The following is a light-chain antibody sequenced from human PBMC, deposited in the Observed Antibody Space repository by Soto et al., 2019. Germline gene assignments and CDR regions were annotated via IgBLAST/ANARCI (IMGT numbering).Light chain of an antibody. CDR1: SSVVGGHNY. CDR3: SSYAGSNNSV. CDR2: EVS. J-gene: IGLJ1*01. V-gene: IGLV2-8*01. Sequence: QSVLTQPPSASGAPGPSVTISRPGTSSVVGGHNYVSWYQQHPGKAPKLMIYEVSKRPSGVPDRFSGSKSGNTASLTVSGLQAEDEADYYCSSYAGSNNSVFGTGTKVTVL.